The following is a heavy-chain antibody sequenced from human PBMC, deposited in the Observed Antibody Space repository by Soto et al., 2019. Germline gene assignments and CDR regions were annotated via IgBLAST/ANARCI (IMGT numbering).Heavy chain of an antibody. Sequence: GGSLRLSCAASGFTCSSYGMHWVRQAPGKGLEWVADITDDSGTRYYADSVKGRFTISRDNAKNSLYLQMNSLRAEDTAVYYCARRFDFWSGYYYYMDVWGKGTTVTVSS. V-gene: IGHV3-30*03. D-gene: IGHD3-3*01. CDR3: ARRFDFWSGYYYYMDV. CDR1: GFTCSSYG. CDR2: ITDDSGTR. J-gene: IGHJ6*03.